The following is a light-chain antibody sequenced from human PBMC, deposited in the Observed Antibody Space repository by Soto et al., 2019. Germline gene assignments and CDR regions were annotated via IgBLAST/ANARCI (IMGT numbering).Light chain of an antibody. Sequence: QSVLTQPPSASGSPGQSVTISCTGTSSDVGAYNYVSWYQQHPGKAPKLILFEVNKRPSGVPDRFSGFKSGNTASLTVSGLQPEDEADYYCTSFAGSNNLGLFGGGTKVTVL. CDR1: SSDVGAYNY. J-gene: IGLJ2*01. CDR2: EVN. V-gene: IGLV2-8*01. CDR3: TSFAGSNNLGL.